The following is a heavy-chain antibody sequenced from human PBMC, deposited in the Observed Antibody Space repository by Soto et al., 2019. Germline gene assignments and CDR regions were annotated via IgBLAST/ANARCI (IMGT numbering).Heavy chain of an antibody. D-gene: IGHD2-2*01. CDR2: ISSSTSYM. Sequence: EVQLVASGGGLVKPGGSLRLSCAASGFTFSSSGMIWVRQAPGKALEWVSSISSSTSYMFYADSVKGRFTISRDNAKNSLYLQMNSLRAEDTAVYYCAREQITRGGGAFDIWGQGTMVTVSS. CDR1: GFTFSSSG. V-gene: IGHV3-21*01. CDR3: AREQITRGGGAFDI. J-gene: IGHJ3*02.